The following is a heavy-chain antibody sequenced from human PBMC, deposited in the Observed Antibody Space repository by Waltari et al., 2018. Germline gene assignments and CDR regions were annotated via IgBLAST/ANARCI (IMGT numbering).Heavy chain of an antibody. CDR2: INAGNGHT. D-gene: IGHD5-18*01. J-gene: IGHJ4*02. V-gene: IGHV1-3*01. CDR3: ARDSSGYNYGYGY. Sequence: IHWGRQAPGQEPEWIGWINAGNGHTKYSQKFQGRVTIIRDTSANTADMELHSLRSADTAVYYCARDSSGYNYGYGYWGQGTLVTVSS.